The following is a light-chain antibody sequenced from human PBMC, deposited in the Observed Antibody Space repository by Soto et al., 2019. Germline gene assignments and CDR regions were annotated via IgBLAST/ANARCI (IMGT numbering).Light chain of an antibody. CDR3: QHYVNWPLT. Sequence: DIVLTQSPGTLSLSPGDRATLSCRASQSVSTSYLAWYQQKPGQAPRLLIYGASSRATGIPDRFSGSGSGTEFTLTISSLQSEDFAVYYCQHYVNWPLTFGGGTKVDI. V-gene: IGKV3-20*01. CDR1: QSVSTSY. CDR2: GAS. J-gene: IGKJ4*01.